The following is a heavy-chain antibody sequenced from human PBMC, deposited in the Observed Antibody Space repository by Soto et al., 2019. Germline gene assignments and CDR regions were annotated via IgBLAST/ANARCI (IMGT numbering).Heavy chain of an antibody. V-gene: IGHV4-59*02. CDR1: GASVRGNC. CDR2: RIYVASGAI. Sequence: PSETLSLTCSVSGASVRGNCWSWSRKSQGPGLERLALRIYVASGAIKPNPSLRSRVSISVVTSPNHISLKLTSVTAADTSVYYCARAFYDSRAAGLGFVPWGNGTKVIVS. CDR3: ARAFYDSRAAGLGFVP. D-gene: IGHD3-16*01. J-gene: IGHJ6*03.